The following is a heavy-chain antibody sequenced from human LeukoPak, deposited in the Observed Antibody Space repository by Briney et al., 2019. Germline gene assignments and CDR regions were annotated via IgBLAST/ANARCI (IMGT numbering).Heavy chain of an antibody. CDR2: IYYRGNT. CDR3: ARDVGYCSGSSCYSLNYYYYYYMDV. Sequence: GSLRLSCAASGFTFSNYEMHWVRQPPGKGLEWIGSIYYRGNTDYNPSLKSRVTISVDTSKNQFSLNLSSVTAADTAIYYCARDVGYCSGSSCYSLNYYYYYYMDVWGRGTTVTVSS. D-gene: IGHD2-15*01. J-gene: IGHJ6*03. CDR1: GFTFSNYE. V-gene: IGHV4-59*12.